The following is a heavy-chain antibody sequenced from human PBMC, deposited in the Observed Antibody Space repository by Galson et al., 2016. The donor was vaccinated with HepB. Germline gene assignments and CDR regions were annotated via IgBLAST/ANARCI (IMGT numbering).Heavy chain of an antibody. CDR2: FYYSGST. CDR1: GGSINSGGYY. J-gene: IGHJ4*02. CDR3: ARGPIFGFVISPFDS. V-gene: IGHV4-31*03. D-gene: IGHD3-3*01. Sequence: LSLTCTVPGGSINSGGYYLNWIREHPAKGLEGIGYFYYSGSTDYNPAPKSRLTMSVDTSKNQFSLKLSSVTAADTAVYYCARGPIFGFVISPFDSWGQGTLVTVSS.